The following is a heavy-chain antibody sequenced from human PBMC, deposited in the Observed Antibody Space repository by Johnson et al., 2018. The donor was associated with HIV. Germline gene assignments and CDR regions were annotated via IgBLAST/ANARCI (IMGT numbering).Heavy chain of an antibody. J-gene: IGHJ3*02. CDR3: ARTRSGSFPHSDPFDT. CDR1: GFTFRSYD. Sequence: VQVVESGGGLVQPGGSLRLSCAASGFTFRSYDMHWVRQVTGKGLEWVSAIGTISDTFYPDSVKGRFTISRDNAKNSLYLQMNSLTAGDTAVYYCARTRSGSFPHSDPFDTWGQGTMVTVSS. D-gene: IGHD1-26*01. V-gene: IGHV3-13*01. CDR2: IGTISDT.